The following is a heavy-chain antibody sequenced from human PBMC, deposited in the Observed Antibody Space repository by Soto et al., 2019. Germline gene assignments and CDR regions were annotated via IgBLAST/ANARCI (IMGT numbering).Heavy chain of an antibody. J-gene: IGHJ4*02. V-gene: IGHV3-23*01. Sequence: EVQLLESGGGLVQPGGSLRLSCAASGVTFSTYSMAWVRQAPGRGPEWVSGISQDGTTHYADSVKGRFSISRDNSRSSVYLQMMALRGEDTAVYYCARDLRPDGVWDFGYWGQGTLVTVSS. CDR3: ARDLRPDGVWDFGY. CDR1: GVTFSTYS. D-gene: IGHD4-17*01. CDR2: ISQDGTT.